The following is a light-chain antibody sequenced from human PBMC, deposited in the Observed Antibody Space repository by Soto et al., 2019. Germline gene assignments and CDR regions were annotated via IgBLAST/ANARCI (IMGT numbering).Light chain of an antibody. V-gene: IGLV1-47*01. CDR1: SSNIGSNY. Sequence: LTQPPSASGTPGQRVTISCSGSSSNIGSNYVYWYQQLPGTAPKLLIYRNDQRPSGVPDRFSGSKSGTSGSLDISGLRSEDEADYYCAAWDASLSGVIFGGGTKLTVL. CDR3: AAWDASLSGVI. CDR2: RND. J-gene: IGLJ2*01.